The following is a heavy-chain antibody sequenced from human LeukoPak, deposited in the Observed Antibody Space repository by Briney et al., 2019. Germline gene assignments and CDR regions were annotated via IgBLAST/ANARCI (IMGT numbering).Heavy chain of an antibody. J-gene: IGHJ3*02. V-gene: IGHV3-23*01. CDR2: ISGSGGST. Sequence: GGSLRLSCAASGFTFSSYAMSWVRQAPGKGLEWVSAISGSGGSTYYADSVKGRFAISRDNSKNTLYLQMNSLRAEDTAVYYCAKDWGILTGYYGLEAAFGIWGQGTMVTVSS. CDR3: AKDWGILTGYYGLEAAFGI. CDR1: GFTFSSYA. D-gene: IGHD3-9*01.